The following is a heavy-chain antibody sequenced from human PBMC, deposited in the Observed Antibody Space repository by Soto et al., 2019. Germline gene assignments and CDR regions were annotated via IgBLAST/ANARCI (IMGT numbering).Heavy chain of an antibody. CDR3: ARQDGSGYSQGYYYYGMDV. J-gene: IGHJ6*02. CDR1: GGTFSSYA. CDR2: IIPIFGTA. Sequence: ASVKVSCKASGGTFSSYAISWVRQAPGQGLEWMGGIIPIFGTANYAQKFQGRVTITADESTSTAYMELSSLRSEDTAVYYCARQDGSGYSQGYYYYGMDVWGQGTTVTVSS. D-gene: IGHD3-3*01. V-gene: IGHV1-69*13.